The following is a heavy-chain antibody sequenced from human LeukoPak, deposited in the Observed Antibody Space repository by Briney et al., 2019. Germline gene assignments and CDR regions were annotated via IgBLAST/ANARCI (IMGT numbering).Heavy chain of an antibody. CDR2: IFTSGRT. Sequence: SETLSLTCTVSGGFISSYCWSWVRQSAGKGLEWIGYIFTSGRTDYNPTLKSRVTMSVDTSKNQLSMELRILTAADTAVYYCATAHDVNTDPYDLWGQGTLVTVSS. D-gene: IGHD2-21*01. V-gene: IGHV4-4*09. J-gene: IGHJ5*02. CDR1: GGFISSYC. CDR3: ATAHDVNTDPYDL.